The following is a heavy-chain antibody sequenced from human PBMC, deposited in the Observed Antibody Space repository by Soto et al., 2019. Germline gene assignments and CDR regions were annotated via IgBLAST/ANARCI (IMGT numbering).Heavy chain of an antibody. CDR2: ISSSGSSI. V-gene: IGHV3-48*03. D-gene: IGHD1-26*01. Sequence: PGGSLRFPVAPSGLTLSGYDMTWVRQAPGKGLECVSFISSSGSSIYYADSVRGRFTISRDNAKNSLYLQMNSLRAEDTAVYYCARGNSISGSYSDYWGQGTLVTVSS. J-gene: IGHJ4*02. CDR3: ARGNSISGSYSDY. CDR1: GLTLSGYD.